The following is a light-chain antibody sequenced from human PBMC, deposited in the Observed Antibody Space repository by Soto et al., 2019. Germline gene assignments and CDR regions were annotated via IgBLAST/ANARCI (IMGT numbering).Light chain of an antibody. CDR3: QQFIDGWT. V-gene: IGKV1-5*01. Sequence: DIHMTQSPSTLSASVGDRVIVTCRASQSVTRRLAWYQHKPGKAPNLLIYDASSLESGVPSRFRGSGSETEFTLTISGLQPDDFATYYCQQFIDGWTFGQGTKVDIK. J-gene: IGKJ1*01. CDR1: QSVTRR. CDR2: DAS.